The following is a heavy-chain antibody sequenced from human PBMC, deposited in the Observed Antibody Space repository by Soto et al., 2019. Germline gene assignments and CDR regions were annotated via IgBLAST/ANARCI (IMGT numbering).Heavy chain of an antibody. D-gene: IGHD3-9*01. Sequence: GSLRLSCSASGFTFSEYSMHWVRQAPGKGLQYVSTISSDGDITYYADSVKGRFTISRDNSKNTLYLQMNSLRPEDTAVYYCVKVSTFYDILTGYYSTNFFDPWGQGTLVTVSS. CDR3: VKVSTFYDILTGYYSTNFFDP. CDR1: GFTFSEYS. J-gene: IGHJ5*02. CDR2: ISSDGDIT. V-gene: IGHV3-64D*06.